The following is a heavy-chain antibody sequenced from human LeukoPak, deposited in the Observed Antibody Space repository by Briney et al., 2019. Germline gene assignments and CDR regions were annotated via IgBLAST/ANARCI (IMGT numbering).Heavy chain of an antibody. D-gene: IGHD6-19*01. CDR1: GFTFNNYA. V-gene: IGHV3-64D*09. CDR3: LNLRGWYGGGDY. CDR2: ISSNGGST. J-gene: IGHJ4*02. Sequence: PGGSLRLSCAASGFTFNNYAMSWVRQAPGKGLEYVSAISSNGGSTYYADSVKGRFTISRDNSKNTLYLQMSSLRAEDTAVYYYLNLRGWYGGGDYWHQGTLVIVSS.